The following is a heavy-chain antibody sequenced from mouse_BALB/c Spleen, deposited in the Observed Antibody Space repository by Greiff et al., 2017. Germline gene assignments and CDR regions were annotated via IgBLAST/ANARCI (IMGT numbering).Heavy chain of an antibody. Sequence: VHVKQSGTVLARPGASVKMSCKASGYSFTSYWMHWVNQRPGQGLEWIGAIYPGNSDTSYNQKFKGKAKLTAVTSASTAYMELSSLTNEDSAVYYCTREIRYDYDGGFAYWGQGTLVTVSA. D-gene: IGHD2-4*01. CDR2: IYPGNSDT. CDR3: TREIRYDYDGGFAY. V-gene: IGHV1-5*01. CDR1: GYSFTSYW. J-gene: IGHJ3*01.